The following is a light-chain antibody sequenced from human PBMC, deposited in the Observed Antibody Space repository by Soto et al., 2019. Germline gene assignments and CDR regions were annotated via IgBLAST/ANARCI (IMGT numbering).Light chain of an antibody. CDR3: ASKTSSTVVI. CDR2: DVN. J-gene: IGLJ2*01. Sequence: HSALTQPASVSGSPGQSISISWTGTSGDVGGSNYVSWYQQHPGTAPKLIIYDVNDRPSGISSRFSGSKSGSMASLTISGLQAEDEAHYYCASKTSSTVVIFGGGTKLTVL. CDR1: SGDVGGSNY. V-gene: IGLV2-14*03.